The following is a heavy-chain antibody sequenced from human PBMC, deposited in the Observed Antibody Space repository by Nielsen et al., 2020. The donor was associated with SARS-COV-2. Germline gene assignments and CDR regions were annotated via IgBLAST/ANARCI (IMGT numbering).Heavy chain of an antibody. Sequence: GESLKISCAASGFTFSSYWMSWVRQAPGKGLEWVANIKQDGSEKYCVDSVKGRFTISRDNAKNSLYLQMNSLRAEDTAVYYCARDHDTYYDFWSGYYTGGWFDPWGQGTLVTVSS. J-gene: IGHJ5*02. CDR1: GFTFSSYW. D-gene: IGHD3-3*01. CDR3: ARDHDTYYDFWSGYYTGGWFDP. CDR2: IKQDGSEK. V-gene: IGHV3-7*01.